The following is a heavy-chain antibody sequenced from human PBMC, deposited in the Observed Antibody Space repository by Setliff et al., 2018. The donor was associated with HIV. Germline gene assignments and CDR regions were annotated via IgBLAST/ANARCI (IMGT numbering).Heavy chain of an antibody. CDR3: ATADSNAFDI. CDR1: GFTFSTSA. J-gene: IGHJ3*02. CDR2: ISGSGDNT. V-gene: IGHV3-23*01. Sequence: GGSLRLSCAASGFTFSTSAMSWVRQAPGKGLGWVSLISGSGDNTYYADSVKGRFTISRDNSKNTLYLQVNSLRAEDTAVYYCATADSNAFDICGQGTLVTVSS.